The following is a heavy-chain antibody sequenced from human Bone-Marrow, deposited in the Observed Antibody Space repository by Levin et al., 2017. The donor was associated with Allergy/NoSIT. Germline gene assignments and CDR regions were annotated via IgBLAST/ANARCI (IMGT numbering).Heavy chain of an antibody. D-gene: IGHD4-17*01. V-gene: IGHV4-4*02. Sequence: PSETLSLTCTVSGGSISSSTWWCWVRQPPGKGLEWIGEIYHGGRTNYNPSLRSRVTMSVDKSQNQFSLNLNSVIAADTAVYYCARDPLDYGTNSGNYWGQGTLVTVSS. CDR3: ARDPLDYGTNSGNY. CDR2: IYHGGRT. CDR1: GGSISSSTW. J-gene: IGHJ4*02.